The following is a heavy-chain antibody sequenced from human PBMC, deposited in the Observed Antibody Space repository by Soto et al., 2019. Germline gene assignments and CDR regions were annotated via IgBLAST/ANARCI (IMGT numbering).Heavy chain of an antibody. Sequence: GGSLRLSCAASGFTFGNYEMVWVRQAPGKGLEWVSTISHTGDYTYYADSVKGRFTISRDNSKNTLYLQMNSLRAEDTAVYYCGKDPRGQEYWGQGTLVTVSS. CDR3: GKDPRGQEY. CDR1: GFTFGNYE. CDR2: ISHTGDYT. V-gene: IGHV3-23*01. J-gene: IGHJ4*02. D-gene: IGHD3-10*01.